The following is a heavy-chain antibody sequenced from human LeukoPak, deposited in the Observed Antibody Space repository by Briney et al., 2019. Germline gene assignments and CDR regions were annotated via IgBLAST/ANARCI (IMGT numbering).Heavy chain of an antibody. J-gene: IGHJ3*02. CDR3: AKDFVAFDWTHDAFDI. D-gene: IGHD3-9*01. V-gene: IGHV3-30*02. CDR2: IRYDGSNK. Sequence: GGSLRLSCAASGFTFSSYGMHWVRQAPGKGLEWVAFIRYDGSNKYYADSVKGRFTISRDNSKNTLYLQMNSLRAEDTAVYYCAKDFVAFDWTHDAFDIWGQGTMVTVSS. CDR1: GFTFSSYG.